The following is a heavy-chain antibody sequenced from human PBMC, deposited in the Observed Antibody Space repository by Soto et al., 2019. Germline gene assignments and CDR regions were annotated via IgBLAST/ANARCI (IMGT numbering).Heavy chain of an antibody. CDR3: ASRGPYNWDSEDAFDI. CDR2: ISGSSSTI. Sequence: PGGPLRLSCAASGFTFSSYGMSCVRQAPGKGLEWVSSISGSSSTIYYADSVKGRFTISRDNAKNTLFLQMHSLRAEDTAVYYCASRGPYNWDSEDAFDIWGQGTMVTVSS. D-gene: IGHD1-1*01. CDR1: GFTFSSYG. J-gene: IGHJ3*02. V-gene: IGHV3-48*01.